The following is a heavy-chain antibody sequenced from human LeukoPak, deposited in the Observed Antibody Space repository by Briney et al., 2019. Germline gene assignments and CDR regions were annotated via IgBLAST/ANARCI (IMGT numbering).Heavy chain of an antibody. Sequence: GASAKVSCKASGYTYTSYGISWVRQATGQWLEWMGWSSAYNGNTNYAQKLQGRVTMTTDTSTSTAYMELRSLRSDDTAVYYCARAGYYDSSAPAHPDYWGQGTLVTVSS. CDR3: ARAGYYDSSAPAHPDY. V-gene: IGHV1-18*01. J-gene: IGHJ4*02. CDR2: SSAYNGNT. CDR1: GYTYTSYG. D-gene: IGHD3-22*01.